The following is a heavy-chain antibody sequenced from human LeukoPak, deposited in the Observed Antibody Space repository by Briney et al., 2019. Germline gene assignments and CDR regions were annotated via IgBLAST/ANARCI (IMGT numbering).Heavy chain of an antibody. J-gene: IGHJ6*02. Sequence: ASEALSLTCTVSGGSISSGDYYWSWIRQPPGKGLEWIGYIYYSGSTYYNPSLKSRVTISVDTSKNQFSLKLSSVTAADTAVYYCARGPTNQGYYYYYYGMDVWGQGTTVTVSS. V-gene: IGHV4-30-4*01. CDR3: ARGPTNQGYYYYYYGMDV. D-gene: IGHD1-14*01. CDR2: IYYSGST. CDR1: GGSISSGDYY.